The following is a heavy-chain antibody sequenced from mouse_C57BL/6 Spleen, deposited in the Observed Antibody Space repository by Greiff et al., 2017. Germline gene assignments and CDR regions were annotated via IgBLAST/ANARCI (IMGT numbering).Heavy chain of an antibody. D-gene: IGHD1-1*01. V-gene: IGHV1-82*01. CDR2: IYPGDGDT. Sequence: QVQLQQSGPELVKPGASVKISCKASGYAFSSSWMNWVKQRPGKGLEWIGRIYPGDGDTNYNGKFKGKATLTADKSSSTAYMQLSSLTSEDSAVYFCARCDTGYFDVWGTGTTVTVSS. CDR3: ARCDTGYFDV. J-gene: IGHJ1*03. CDR1: GYAFSSSW.